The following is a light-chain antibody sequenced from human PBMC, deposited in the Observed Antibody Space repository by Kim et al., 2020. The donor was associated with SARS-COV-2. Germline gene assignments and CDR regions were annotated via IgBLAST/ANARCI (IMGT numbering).Light chain of an antibody. CDR2: DVS. CDR1: SSDVGGYDY. V-gene: IGLV2-8*01. J-gene: IGLJ3*02. Sequence: QSALTQPPSASGSPGQSVTISCTGTSSDVGGYDYVSWYQQHPGTAPKLMIYDVSKRPSGVPDRFSGSKSGNSASLTVSGLQAEDEADYYCSSYAGSTLVFGGGTQLTVL. CDR3: SSYAGSTLV.